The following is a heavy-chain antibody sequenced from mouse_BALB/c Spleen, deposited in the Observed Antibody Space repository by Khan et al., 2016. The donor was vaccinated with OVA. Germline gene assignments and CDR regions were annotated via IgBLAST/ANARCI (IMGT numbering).Heavy chain of an antibody. V-gene: IGHV3-2*02. Sequence: EVQLQESGPGLVKPSQSLSLTCTVTGYSITSDYAWNWIRQFPGNKLEWMGYISYSGGTTYNPSLKSRISITRDTSKDQFFLQLKSVTSEDTATYYCASELGRYYALDYWGQGTSVTVSS. J-gene: IGHJ4*01. CDR2: ISYSGGT. CDR3: ASELGRYYALDY. D-gene: IGHD4-1*01. CDR1: GYSITSDYA.